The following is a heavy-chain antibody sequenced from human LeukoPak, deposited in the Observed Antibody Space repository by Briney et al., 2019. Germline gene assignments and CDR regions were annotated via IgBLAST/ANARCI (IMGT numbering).Heavy chain of an antibody. V-gene: IGHV4-4*02. D-gene: IGHD6-13*01. J-gene: IGHJ6*02. CDR2: IYHSGST. CDR1: GGSISSSNW. CDR3: ARGTAAAGWYYYYYGMDV. Sequence: KPSGTLSLTCAVSGGSISSSNWWSWVRQPPGKGLEWIGEIYHSGSTNYNPSLKSRVTISVDKSKNQFSLKLSSVTAADTAVYYCARGTAAAGWYYYYYGMDVWGQGTTVTVSS.